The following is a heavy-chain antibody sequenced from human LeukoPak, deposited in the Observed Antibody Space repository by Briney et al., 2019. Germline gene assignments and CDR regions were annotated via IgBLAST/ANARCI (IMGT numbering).Heavy chain of an antibody. D-gene: IGHD3-10*01. CDR1: GFTFSGYG. CDR3: ARDSNGSGADY. Sequence: GKSLRLSCATSGFTFSGYGMHWVRQAPGKGLEWVTVIWSDGSNKYYADSVKGRLTISRDNSKNTLYLQMNSLRAEDTAVYYCARDSNGSGADYWGQGTLVTVSS. V-gene: IGHV3-33*01. J-gene: IGHJ4*02. CDR2: IWSDGSNK.